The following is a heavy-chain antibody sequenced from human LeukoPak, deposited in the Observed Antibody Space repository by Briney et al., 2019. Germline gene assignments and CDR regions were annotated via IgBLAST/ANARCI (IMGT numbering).Heavy chain of an antibody. J-gene: IGHJ4*02. D-gene: IGHD3-10*01. Sequence: KPGGSLRLSCTASGLSFNYAWVNWVRQAPGEGLEWVGRIAGRTGGGAKDYANSVRGRFSISRDDSKNTLHLQMNNLKTEDTAVYYCTTEGEQMESSGFDYWGQGTPVTVSS. CDR3: TTEGEQMESSGFDY. CDR1: GLSFNYAW. CDR2: IAGRTGGGAK. V-gene: IGHV3-15*07.